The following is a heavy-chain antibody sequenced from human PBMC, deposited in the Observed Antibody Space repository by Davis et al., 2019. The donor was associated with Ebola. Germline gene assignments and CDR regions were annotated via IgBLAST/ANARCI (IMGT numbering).Heavy chain of an antibody. V-gene: IGHV3-23*01. J-gene: IGHJ4*02. D-gene: IGHD4-17*01. CDR2: ISSSGSGT. CDR1: GFAFSSYS. Sequence: GESLKISCAASGFAFSSYSMNWVRQAPGKGLEWVSAISSSGSGTYYADSAKGRFTISRDNSKNTLYLQMNSLRAEDTAIYYCAKTTVTTPSRSIDYWGQGTLVTVSS. CDR3: AKTTVTTPSRSIDY.